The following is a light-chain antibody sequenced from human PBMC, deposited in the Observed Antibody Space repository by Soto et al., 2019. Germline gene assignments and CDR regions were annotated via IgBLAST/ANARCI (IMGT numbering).Light chain of an antibody. CDR1: QSISSY. CDR2: AAS. J-gene: IGKJ1*01. V-gene: IGKV1-39*01. Sequence: DIQMTQSPSSLSASVGDRVTITCRASQSISSYLNWYQQKPGKAPKLLIYAASSLQSGVPSRFSGSGSGTDFTLTISRLQPEDFATYSGQQSYSTPWTFGQGTKVEIK. CDR3: QQSYSTPWT.